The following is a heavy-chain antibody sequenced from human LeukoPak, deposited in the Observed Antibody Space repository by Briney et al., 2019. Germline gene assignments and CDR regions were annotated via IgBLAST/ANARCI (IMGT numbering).Heavy chain of an antibody. CDR3: ATQRGYSGYNQDFDY. CDR2: INPNSGGT. J-gene: IGHJ4*02. V-gene: IGHV1-2*04. Sequence: ASVKVSCKASGYTFTGYYIHWVRQAPGQGLEWMGWINPNSGGTNYAQKFQGWVTMTRDTSTSTAYMELSRLKSDDTAVYYCATQRGYSGYNQDFDYWGQGTLVTVSS. CDR1: GYTFTGYY. D-gene: IGHD5-12*01.